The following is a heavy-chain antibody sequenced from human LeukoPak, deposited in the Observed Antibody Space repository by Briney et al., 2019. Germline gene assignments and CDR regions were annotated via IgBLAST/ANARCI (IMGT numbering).Heavy chain of an antibody. V-gene: IGHV4-4*07. CDR1: GGSISSYY. J-gene: IGHJ4*02. CDR3: ARGLAARQPEELFDY. CDR2: IYTSGST. D-gene: IGHD6-6*01. Sequence: SETLSLTCTVSGGSISSYYWSWIRQPAGKGLEWIGRIYTSGSTNYNPSLKSRVTMSVDTSKNQFSLKLSSVTAADTAVYHCARGLAARQPEELFDYWGQGTLVTVSS.